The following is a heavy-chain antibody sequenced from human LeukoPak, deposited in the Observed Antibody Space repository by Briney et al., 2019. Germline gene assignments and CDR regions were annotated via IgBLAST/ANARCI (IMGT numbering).Heavy chain of an antibody. Sequence: GGSLRLSCAASGFTFSSYEMNWVRQAPGKGLEWVSYITSSGSTIYYADSVKGRFTISRDNAKNSLYLQMNSLRAEDTAVYYCARAPQNKYYYGSGSWFDYWGQGTLVTVSS. CDR1: GFTFSSYE. V-gene: IGHV3-48*03. J-gene: IGHJ4*02. D-gene: IGHD3-10*01. CDR2: ITSSGSTI. CDR3: ARAPQNKYYYGSGSWFDY.